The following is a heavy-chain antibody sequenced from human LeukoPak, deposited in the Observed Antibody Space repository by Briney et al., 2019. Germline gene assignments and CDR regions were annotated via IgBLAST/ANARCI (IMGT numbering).Heavy chain of an antibody. CDR3: ASGRIAARRNHAFDI. V-gene: IGHV4-59*01. D-gene: IGHD6-6*01. J-gene: IGHJ3*02. CDR2: IYYSGST. Sequence: SETLSLTCTVSGGSISSYYWSWIRQPPGKGLEWIGYIYYSGSTNYNPSLKSRVTISVDTSKNQFSLKLSSVTAADTAVYYCASGRIAARRNHAFDIWGQGTMVTVSS. CDR1: GGSISSYY.